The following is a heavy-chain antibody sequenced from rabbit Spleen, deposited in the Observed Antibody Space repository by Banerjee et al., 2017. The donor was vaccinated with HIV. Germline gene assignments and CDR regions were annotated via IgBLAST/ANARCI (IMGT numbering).Heavy chain of an antibody. V-gene: IGHV1S47*01. CDR1: GFDFSNYG. CDR2: IEPIFGNT. Sequence: QEQLVESGGGLVQPGGSLKLSCKASGFDFSNYGVTWVRQAPGKGLEWIGYIEPIFGNTYYANWVNGRFTISSHNAQNTLYLQLNSLTAADTATYFCARDLPAVIGWNFGWWGQGTLVTVS. J-gene: IGHJ4*01. D-gene: IGHD2-1*01. CDR3: ARDLPAVIGWNFGW.